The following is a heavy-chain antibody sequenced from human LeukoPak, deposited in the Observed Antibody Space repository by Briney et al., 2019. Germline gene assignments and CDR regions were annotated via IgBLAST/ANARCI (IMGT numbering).Heavy chain of an antibody. CDR1: GGSISGSSYY. V-gene: IGHV4-39*01. D-gene: IGHD3-22*01. Sequence: KPSETLSLTCTVSGGSISGSSYYWGWIRQPPGKGLEWIGSIYYSGSTYYNPSLKSRVAISVDTSKNQFSLKLSSVTAPDTAVYYCARSERGYDSSGYYPPHFDYWGQGTLVTVSS. CDR2: IYYSGST. J-gene: IGHJ4*02. CDR3: ARSERGYDSSGYYPPHFDY.